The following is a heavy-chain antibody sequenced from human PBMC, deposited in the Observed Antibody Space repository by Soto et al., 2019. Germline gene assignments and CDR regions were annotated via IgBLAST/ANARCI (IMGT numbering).Heavy chain of an antibody. D-gene: IGHD2-2*02. Sequence: SETLSLTCAVYGGSFSCYYWSWIRQPPGKGLEWIGEINHSGSTNYNPSLKSRVTISVDTSKNQFSLKLSSVTAADTAVYYCARGERYTHYAPFDYWGQGTLVTVSS. CDR3: ARGERYTHYAPFDY. CDR2: INHSGST. J-gene: IGHJ4*02. V-gene: IGHV4-34*01. CDR1: GGSFSCYY.